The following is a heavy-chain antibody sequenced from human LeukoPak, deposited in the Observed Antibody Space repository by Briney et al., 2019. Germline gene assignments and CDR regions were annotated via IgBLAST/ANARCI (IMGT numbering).Heavy chain of an antibody. Sequence: PGRSLRLSCAASGFSFSNYAMHWVRQAPGKGPEWVAVISFDGSNKFYADSVKGRFAISRDNSKNTLYLQMNSLRDEDTAVYYCATAKYWGFAAWGPVSLVTVSS. J-gene: IGHJ5*02. D-gene: IGHD7-27*01. CDR2: ISFDGSNK. CDR1: GFSFSNYA. V-gene: IGHV3-30*09. CDR3: ATAKYWGFAA.